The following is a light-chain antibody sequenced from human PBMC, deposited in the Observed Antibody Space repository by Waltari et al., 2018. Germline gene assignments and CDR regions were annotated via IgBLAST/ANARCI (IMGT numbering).Light chain of an antibody. CDR2: EVS. Sequence: QSALTQPASVSGSPGQSITISCTGTSSDVGGYNYVSWYQQHPGKAPKLMIYEVSTRPSGVSNRFSGYKSGNTSSLTISGLQPEDEADYYCSSYASTITVLFGGGTKLTVL. CDR1: SSDVGGYNY. J-gene: IGLJ2*01. V-gene: IGLV2-14*01. CDR3: SSYASTITVL.